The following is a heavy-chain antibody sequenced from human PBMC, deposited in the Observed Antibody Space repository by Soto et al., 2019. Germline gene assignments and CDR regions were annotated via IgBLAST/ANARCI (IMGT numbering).Heavy chain of an antibody. CDR3: ARGPRAPPPHDYGMDV. Sequence: EVPLLESGGGLVQPGGSLRLSCAASGFTFSSHVMNWVRQAPGKGLEWVAAISGGGGTTYYGDSVEGRFTMSRDNSKNTLYLQMNSRRAEDTAIYYCARGPRAPPPHDYGMDVWGQGTTVTVSS. V-gene: IGHV3-23*01. CDR2: ISGGGGTT. J-gene: IGHJ6*02. CDR1: GFTFSSHV.